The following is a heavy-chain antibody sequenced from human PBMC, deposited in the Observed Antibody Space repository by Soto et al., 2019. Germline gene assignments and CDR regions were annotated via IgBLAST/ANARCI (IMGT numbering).Heavy chain of an antibody. CDR1: GFSLTSNDVG. CDR3: AHSRYSRSSFDY. V-gene: IGHV2-5*02. Sequence: SGPTLVNPTQTLTLTCTFSGFSLTSNDVGVGWIRQPPGKALEWLALIYWDDDKRYSPSLKSRLTITKDTSKNQVVLRMTNMDPVDTTTYYCAHSRYSRSSFDYWGQGTLVTVSS. J-gene: IGHJ4*02. CDR2: IYWDDDK. D-gene: IGHD6-6*01.